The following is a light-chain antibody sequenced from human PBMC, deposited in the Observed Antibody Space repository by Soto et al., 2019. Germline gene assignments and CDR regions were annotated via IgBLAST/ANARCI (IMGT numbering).Light chain of an antibody. J-gene: IGLJ1*01. CDR1: ISDVGSYDH. Sequence: QSVLTQPASVSGSPGQSITISCSGTISDVGSYDHVAWYQQFPGKTPKLMIYEVSNRPSGVSSRFSGSKSGNTASLTISGLQAADEADYYCSLYTSENTYVFGTGTKV. CDR3: SLYTSENTYV. CDR2: EVS. V-gene: IGLV2-14*01.